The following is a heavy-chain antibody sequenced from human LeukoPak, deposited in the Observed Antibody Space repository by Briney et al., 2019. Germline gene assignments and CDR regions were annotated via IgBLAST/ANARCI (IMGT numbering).Heavy chain of an antibody. Sequence: ASVKVSCKASGHTFINYYMHWVRQAPGQGLEWMGIINPSGGSTSYAQKFQGRVTMTRDTATRTVYMELRSLRSEDTAVYYCARGGPAGDFIVVAPTNNAFDIWGQGTMVTVSS. CDR3: ARGGPAGDFIVVAPTNNAFDI. CDR2: INPSGGST. J-gene: IGHJ3*02. D-gene: IGHD2-2*01. V-gene: IGHV1-46*01. CDR1: GHTFINYY.